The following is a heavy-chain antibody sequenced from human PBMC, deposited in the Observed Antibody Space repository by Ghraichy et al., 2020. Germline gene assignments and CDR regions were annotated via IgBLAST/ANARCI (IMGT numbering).Heavy chain of an antibody. CDR3: ARVEYGSGWYYVDH. CDR1: GFSFYTYG. Sequence: GGSLRLSCAASGFSFYTYGMHWVRQAPGKGLEWVSYISSSGSATKSADAVKGRFSVSRDNAKNSLYLQMNSLRAEDTAVYYCARVEYGSGWYYVDHWGQGILVTVSS. J-gene: IGHJ4*02. CDR2: ISSSGSAT. V-gene: IGHV3-48*04. D-gene: IGHD6-19*01.